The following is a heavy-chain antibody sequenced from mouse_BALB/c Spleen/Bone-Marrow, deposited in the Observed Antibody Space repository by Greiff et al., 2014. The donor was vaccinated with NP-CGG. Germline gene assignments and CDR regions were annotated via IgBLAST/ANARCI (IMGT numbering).Heavy chain of an antibody. CDR1: GFTFSSYG. Sequence: EVQLVESGGDLVKPGGSLKLSCVASGFTFSSYGMSWVRQTPDKRLEWVATISSGGSSTYYPASVKGRFTISRDNAKSTLYLQMSRLSSEGTAMYYCTRRPLQANSYFDCWGQGTTHTVSS. CDR2: ISSGGSST. D-gene: IGHD3-2*02. V-gene: IGHV5-6*01. J-gene: IGHJ2*01. CDR3: TRRPLQANSYFDC.